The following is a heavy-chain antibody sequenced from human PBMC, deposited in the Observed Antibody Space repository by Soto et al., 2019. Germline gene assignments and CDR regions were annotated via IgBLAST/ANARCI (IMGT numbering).Heavy chain of an antibody. CDR2: INPSGGST. J-gene: IGHJ6*02. D-gene: IGHD3-3*01. CDR1: GYTFTSYY. Sequence: ASVKVSCKASGYTFTSYYMHWVRQAPGQGLEWMGIINPSGGSTSYAQKFQGRVTMTRDTSTSTVYMELSSLRSEDTAVYYCARASDPIFGPTQKTNYGMDVWGQGTTVTVSS. V-gene: IGHV1-46*01. CDR3: ARASDPIFGPTQKTNYGMDV.